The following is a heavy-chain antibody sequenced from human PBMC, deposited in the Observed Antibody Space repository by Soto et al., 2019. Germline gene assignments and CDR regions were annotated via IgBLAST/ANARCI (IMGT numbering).Heavy chain of an antibody. V-gene: IGHV5-10-1*01. Sequence: GESLKISCKGSGYSFTSYWISWVRQMPGKGLEWMGRIDPSDSYTNYSPSFQGHVTISADKSISTAYLQWSSLRAEDTAVYYCARLAITTTTRDLDYWGQGTLVTVSS. CDR3: ARLAITTTTRDLDY. CDR2: IDPSDSYT. CDR1: GYSFTSYW. J-gene: IGHJ4*02. D-gene: IGHD1-20*01.